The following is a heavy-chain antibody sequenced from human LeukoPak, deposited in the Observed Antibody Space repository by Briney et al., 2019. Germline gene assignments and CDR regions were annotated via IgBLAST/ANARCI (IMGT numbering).Heavy chain of an antibody. J-gene: IGHJ4*02. CDR2: ISYDGSNK. Sequence: PGGSLRLSCAASGFTFSSYAMHWVRQAPGKGLEWVAVISYDGSNKYYADSVKGRFTISRDNSKNTLYLQMNSLRAEDTAVYYCARVTSPFLTDFDYWGQGNLVTVSS. V-gene: IGHV3-30-3*01. CDR3: ARVTSPFLTDFDY. CDR1: GFTFSSYA. D-gene: IGHD3-9*01.